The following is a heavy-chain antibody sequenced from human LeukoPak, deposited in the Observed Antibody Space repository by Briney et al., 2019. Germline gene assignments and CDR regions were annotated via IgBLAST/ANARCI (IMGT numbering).Heavy chain of an antibody. Sequence: GGSLRLSCAASGFTFSSYAMHWVRQAPGKELEWVAVISYDGSNKYYADSVKGRFTISRDNSKNTLYLQMNSLRAEDTAVYYCARDGYLGAYDYWGQGTLVTVSS. CDR2: ISYDGSNK. D-gene: IGHD1-26*01. J-gene: IGHJ4*02. V-gene: IGHV3-30*04. CDR1: GFTFSSYA. CDR3: ARDGYLGAYDY.